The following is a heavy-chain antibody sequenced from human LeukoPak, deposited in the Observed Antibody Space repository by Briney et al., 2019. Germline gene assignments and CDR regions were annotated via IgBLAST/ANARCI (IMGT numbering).Heavy chain of an antibody. D-gene: IGHD6-19*01. CDR1: GFTFRSYA. V-gene: IGHV3-66*01. Sequence: GGSLRLSCAASGFTFRSYAMHWVRQAPGKGLEWVSVIYSGGSTYYADSVKGRFTISRDNSKNTLYLQMNSLRAEDTAVYYCARETAVAGTYYSDYWGQGTLVTVSS. CDR3: ARETAVAGTYYSDY. J-gene: IGHJ4*02. CDR2: IYSGGST.